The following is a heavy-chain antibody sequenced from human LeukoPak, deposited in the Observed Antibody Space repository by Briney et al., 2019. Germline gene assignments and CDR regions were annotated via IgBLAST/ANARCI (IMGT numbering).Heavy chain of an antibody. CDR2: ISGSGGST. V-gene: IGHV3-23*01. CDR1: GFIFRSYG. Sequence: GGSLRLSCAASGFIFRSYGMSWVRQAPGKGLEWVSAISGSGGSTYYADSVKGRFTISRDNAKNSLYLQMNSLRAEDTAVYYCAELGITMIGGVWGKGTTVTISS. J-gene: IGHJ6*04. CDR3: AELGITMIGGV. D-gene: IGHD3-10*02.